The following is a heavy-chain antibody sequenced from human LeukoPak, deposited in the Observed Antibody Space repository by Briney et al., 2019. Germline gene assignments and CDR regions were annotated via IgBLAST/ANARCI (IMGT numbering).Heavy chain of an antibody. CDR3: AKDYGSGSSDY. CDR2: IKGDGSAQ. Sequence: GGSLRLSCAASGFTFNGYWMSWVRQAPGKGLEWVANIKGDGSAQYYVDSVKGRFTISRDNSKNTLYLQMNSLRAEDTAVYYCAKDYGSGSSDYWGQGTLVTVSS. V-gene: IGHV3-7*01. CDR1: GFTFNGYW. D-gene: IGHD3-10*01. J-gene: IGHJ4*02.